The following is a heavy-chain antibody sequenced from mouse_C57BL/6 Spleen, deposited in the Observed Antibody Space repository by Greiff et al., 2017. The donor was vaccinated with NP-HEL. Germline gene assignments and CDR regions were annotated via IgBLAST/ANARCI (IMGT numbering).Heavy chain of an antibody. V-gene: IGHV1-76*01. J-gene: IGHJ3*01. CDR2: IYPGSGNT. CDR1: GYTFTDYY. CDR3: ARMDSD. Sequence: QVQLKESGAELVRPGASVKLSCKASGYTFTDYYINWVKQRPGQGLEWIARIYPGSGNTYYNEKFKGKATLTAEKSSSTAYMQLSSLTSEDSAVYFCARMDSDWGQGTLVTVSA.